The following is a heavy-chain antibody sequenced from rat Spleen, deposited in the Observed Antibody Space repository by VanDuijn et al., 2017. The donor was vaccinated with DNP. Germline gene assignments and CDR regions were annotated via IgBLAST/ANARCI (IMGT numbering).Heavy chain of an antibody. CDR2: INKESSTI. Sequence: EVKLVESGGGPVQPGRSLKLSCAVSGFNFNDYWMAWVRQVPGKGLEWIGEINKESSTINYTPSLKDKFTISRDNAQNTLYLQMSKLGSEDTAIYYCARAGWHGWLAYWGQGTLVTVSS. CDR1: GFNFNDYW. CDR3: ARAGWHGWLAY. V-gene: IGHV4-2*01. D-gene: IGHD1-11*01. J-gene: IGHJ3*01.